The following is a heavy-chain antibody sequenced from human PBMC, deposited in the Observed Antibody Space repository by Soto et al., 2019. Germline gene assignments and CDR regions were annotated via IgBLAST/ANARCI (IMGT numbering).Heavy chain of an antibody. J-gene: IGHJ6*02. D-gene: IGHD2-8*02. CDR2: IYHSGST. V-gene: IGHV4-30-2*01. CDR3: ARAFTEYGMDV. Sequence: PSEPLSLTCAVSGGSISSGGYSWSWIRQPPGKGLEWIGYIYHSGSTYYNPSLKSRVTISVDRSKNQFSLKLSSVTAADTAVYYCARAFTEYGMDVWGQGTTVTVSS. CDR1: GGSISSGGYS.